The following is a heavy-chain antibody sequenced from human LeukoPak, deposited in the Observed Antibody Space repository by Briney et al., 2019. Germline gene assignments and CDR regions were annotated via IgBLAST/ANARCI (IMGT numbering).Heavy chain of an antibody. D-gene: IGHD2-15*01. Sequence: ASVKVSCKASGYTFTSYYMHWVRQAPGQGLEWMGIINPSGGSTSYAQKFQGRVTMTRDTSTSTVYMELSSLRSEDTAVYYCAKSGIFQGYYFYYMDVWGKGTTVTISS. V-gene: IGHV1-46*01. CDR2: INPSGGST. J-gene: IGHJ6*03. CDR3: AKSGIFQGYYFYYMDV. CDR1: GYTFTSYY.